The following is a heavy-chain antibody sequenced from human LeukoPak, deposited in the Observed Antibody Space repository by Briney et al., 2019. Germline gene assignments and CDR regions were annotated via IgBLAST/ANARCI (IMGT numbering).Heavy chain of an antibody. CDR3: ARGSRGDGAAFDI. CDR2: IYYSGNT. V-gene: IGHV4-59*01. D-gene: IGHD7-27*01. Sequence: PSETLSLTCTVSGGSISSYYWSWIRQPPGKGLEWIGYIYYSGNTNYNPSLKSRVTISVDTSKNQFSLKLSSVTAADTAVYYCARGSRGDGAAFDIWGQGTMVTVSS. J-gene: IGHJ3*02. CDR1: GGSISSYY.